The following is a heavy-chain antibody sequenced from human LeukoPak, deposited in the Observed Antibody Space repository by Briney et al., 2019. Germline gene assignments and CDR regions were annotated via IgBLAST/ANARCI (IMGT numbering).Heavy chain of an antibody. CDR3: ARDGGSYDSSGYYRDY. Sequence: SETLSLTCTVSGGSISSSSYYWGWIRQPPGKGLEWIGSIYYSGSTYYNPSLKSRVTISVDTSKNQFSLKLSSVTAADTAVYYCARDGGSYDSSGYYRDYWGQGTLVTVSS. J-gene: IGHJ4*02. CDR2: IYYSGST. D-gene: IGHD3-22*01. CDR1: GGSISSSSYY. V-gene: IGHV4-39*07.